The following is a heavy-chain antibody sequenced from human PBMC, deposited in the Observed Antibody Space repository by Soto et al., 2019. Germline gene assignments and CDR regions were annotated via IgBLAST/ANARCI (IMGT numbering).Heavy chain of an antibody. D-gene: IGHD2-15*01. Sequence: EVQLLESGGGLVQPGGSLRLSCAASGFTFSSYAMSWVRQAPGKGLEWVSSISGSGGSTYYADSVKGRFTISRDNSKNTLYLQMNSLRAEDRAVYYCAKDPGYCSGGVCYEYNWFDPWGQGTLVTVSS. V-gene: IGHV3-23*01. CDR2: ISGSGGST. CDR1: GFTFSSYA. J-gene: IGHJ5*02. CDR3: AKDPGYCSGGVCYEYNWFDP.